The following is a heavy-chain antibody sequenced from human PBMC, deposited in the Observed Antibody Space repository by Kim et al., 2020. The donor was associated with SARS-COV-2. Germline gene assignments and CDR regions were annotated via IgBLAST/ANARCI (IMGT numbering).Heavy chain of an antibody. CDR1: GFTFSSYS. D-gene: IGHD3-22*01. J-gene: IGHJ2*01. CDR3: ARKYYYDSSGYYRVWYFDL. V-gene: IGHV3-21*01. CDR2: ISSSSSYI. Sequence: GGSLRLSCAASGFTFSSYSMNRVRQAPGKGLECVSSISSSSSYIYYADSVKGRFTISRDNAKNSLYLQMNNIRAEDTAVYYCARKYYYDSSGYYRVWYFDLWGGGTLVTVSS.